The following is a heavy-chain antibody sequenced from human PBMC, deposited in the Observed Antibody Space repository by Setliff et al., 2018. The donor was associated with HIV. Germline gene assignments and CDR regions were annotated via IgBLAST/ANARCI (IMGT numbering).Heavy chain of an antibody. J-gene: IGHJ1*01. CDR1: GYTFTGYY. Sequence: GASVKVSCKASGYTFTGYYMHWVLQAPGQGLEWMGRINPNSGGTNYAQKFQGRVTMTRDTSISTAYMELSRLRSDDTAVYYCAREYYDILTGYYRVRYFQHWGQGTLVTVS. CDR3: AREYYDILTGYYRVRYFQH. D-gene: IGHD3-9*01. V-gene: IGHV1-2*06. CDR2: INPNSGGT.